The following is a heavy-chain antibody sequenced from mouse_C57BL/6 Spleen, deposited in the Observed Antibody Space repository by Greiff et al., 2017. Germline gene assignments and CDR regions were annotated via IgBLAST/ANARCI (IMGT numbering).Heavy chain of an antibody. Sequence: EVKVVESEGGLVQPGSSMKLSCTASGFTFSDYYMAWVRQVPEKGLEWVANINYDGSSTYYLDSLKSRFIISRDNAKNILYLQMSSLKSEDTATYYCARGEDYYGSSSFDYWGQGTTLTVSS. CDR2: INYDGSST. CDR3: ARGEDYYGSSSFDY. V-gene: IGHV5-16*01. J-gene: IGHJ2*01. CDR1: GFTFSDYY. D-gene: IGHD1-1*01.